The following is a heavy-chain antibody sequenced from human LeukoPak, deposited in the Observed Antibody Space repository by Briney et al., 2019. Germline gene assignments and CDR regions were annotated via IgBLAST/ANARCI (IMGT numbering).Heavy chain of an antibody. Sequence: GGSLRLSCAASGFXFSSNWMTWVRQAPGKGLEWVANINQDGSEKYYVDSVKGRLTISRDNAKNSLYLQMNSLRAEDTAVYYCARNYDWGQGTLVTVSS. CDR3: ARNYD. J-gene: IGHJ4*02. D-gene: IGHD3-16*01. CDR2: INQDGSEK. CDR1: GFXFSSNW. V-gene: IGHV3-7*04.